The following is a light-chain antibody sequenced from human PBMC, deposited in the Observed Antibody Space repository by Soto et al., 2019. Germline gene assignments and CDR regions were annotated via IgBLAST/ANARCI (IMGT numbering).Light chain of an antibody. CDR2: DAS. Sequence: IQVTQSPSPLSPTGGVIVTITGRASQGIRNDLGWYQQEPGKAPKRLSYDASSLQSGVPSRFSGSGSGTEFTLTISGLQPEDIGTYYCLQHDSYPLTVGQGTKVDIK. V-gene: IGKV1-17*01. CDR1: QGIRND. CDR3: LQHDSYPLT. J-gene: IGKJ1*01.